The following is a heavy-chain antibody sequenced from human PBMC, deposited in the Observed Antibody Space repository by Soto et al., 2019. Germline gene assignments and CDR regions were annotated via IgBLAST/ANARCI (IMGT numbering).Heavy chain of an antibody. CDR3: ARDSYVSFYYYYGMDV. J-gene: IGHJ6*02. CDR2: IYSGGST. V-gene: IGHV3-66*01. CDR1: GFTVSSNY. D-gene: IGHD5-18*01. Sequence: EVQLVESGGGLVQPGGSLRLSCAASGFTVSSNYMSWVRQAPGKGLEWVSVIYSGGSTYYADSVKGRFTISRDNSKNTLYLQMNSLRAEDTAVYYCARDSYVSFYYYYGMDVWGQGTTVTVSS.